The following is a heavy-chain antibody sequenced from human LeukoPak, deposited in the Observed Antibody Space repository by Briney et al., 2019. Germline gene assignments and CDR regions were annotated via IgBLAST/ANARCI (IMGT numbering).Heavy chain of an antibody. CDR1: GFTVSSNY. CDR2: IYSGGST. Sequence: GGSLRLSCAASGFTVSSNYMSWVRQAPGKGLEWVSVIYSGGSTYYADSVKGRFTISRDNSKNTLYLQMNSLRAEDTAVYYCARDRVVGAEKYFDYWGQGTLVTVSS. D-gene: IGHD1-26*01. V-gene: IGHV3-53*01. CDR3: ARDRVVGAEKYFDY. J-gene: IGHJ4*02.